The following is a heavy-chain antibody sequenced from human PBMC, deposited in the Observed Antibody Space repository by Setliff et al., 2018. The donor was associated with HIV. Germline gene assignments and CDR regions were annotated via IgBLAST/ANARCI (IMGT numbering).Heavy chain of an antibody. CDR2: ISPSGGSP. V-gene: IGHV1-46*01. Sequence: ASVKVSCKASRDTFTSYYIHWVRQAPGQGLEWMGIISPSGGSPSYAQKFQGRVTMTRDTSTSTVNMELSSLRSEDTAVYYCARGWGRRTLYSGSYYVPWGQGTLVTVSS. J-gene: IGHJ4*02. D-gene: IGHD1-26*01. CDR3: ARGWGRRTLYSGSYYVP. CDR1: RDTFTSYY.